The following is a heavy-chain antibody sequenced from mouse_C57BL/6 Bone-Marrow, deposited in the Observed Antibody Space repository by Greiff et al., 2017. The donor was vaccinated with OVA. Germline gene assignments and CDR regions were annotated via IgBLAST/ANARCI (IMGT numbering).Heavy chain of an antibody. CDR3: ARMNYGNYGAMDY. CDR2: INPYNGGT. J-gene: IGHJ4*01. D-gene: IGHD2-1*01. CDR1: GYTFTDYY. V-gene: IGHV1-19*01. Sequence: VHVKQSGPVLVKPGASVKMSCKASGYTFTDYYMNWVKQSHGKSLEWIGVINPYNGGTSYNQKFKGKATLTVDKSSSTAYMELNSLTSEDSAVYYCARMNYGNYGAMDYWGQGTSVTVSS.